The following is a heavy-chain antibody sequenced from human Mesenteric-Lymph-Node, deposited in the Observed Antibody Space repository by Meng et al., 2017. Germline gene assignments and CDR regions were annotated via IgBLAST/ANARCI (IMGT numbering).Heavy chain of an antibody. CDR2: ISSSSSYI. Sequence: EVQLVESGGGLVKPRGSLRLSCAASGCTFSSYSMNWVRQAPGKGLEWVSSISSSSSYIYYADSVKGRFTISRDNAKNSLYLQMNSLRAEDTALYYCARDPGGEAAIGLWGRGTLVTVSS. J-gene: IGHJ2*01. V-gene: IGHV3-21*01. CDR3: ARDPGGEAAIGL. D-gene: IGHD2-2*01. CDR1: GCTFSSYS.